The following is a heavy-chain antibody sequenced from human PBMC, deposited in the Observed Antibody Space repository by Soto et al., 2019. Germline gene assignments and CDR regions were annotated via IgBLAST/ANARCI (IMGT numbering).Heavy chain of an antibody. CDR1: GFTFSSYG. D-gene: IGHD2-15*01. J-gene: IGHJ5*02. V-gene: IGHV3-30*18. CDR2: ISYDGSNK. Sequence: QVQLVESGGGVVQPGRSLRLSCAASGFTFSSYGMHWVRQAPGKGLEWVAVISYDGSNKYYADSVKGRFTISRDNSKNTLYLQMNSLRAEDTVVFYWAKELLGYCVVGSCYSLRSWGQGTLFTV. CDR3: AKELLGYCVVGSCYSLRS.